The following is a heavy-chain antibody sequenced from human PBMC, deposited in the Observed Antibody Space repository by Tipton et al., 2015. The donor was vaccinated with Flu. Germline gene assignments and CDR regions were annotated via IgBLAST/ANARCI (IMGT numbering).Heavy chain of an antibody. CDR2: ISSSGSTI. CDR1: GFTFSSYE. J-gene: IGHJ4*02. D-gene: IGHD4-17*01. Sequence: SLRLSCAASGFTFSSYEMNWVRQAPGKGLEWVSYISSSGSTIYYADSVKGRFTISRDNAKNSLYLQMNSLRAEDTAVYYCARAGDYGDYDYWGQGTLVTVSS. V-gene: IGHV3-48*03. CDR3: ARAGDYGDYDY.